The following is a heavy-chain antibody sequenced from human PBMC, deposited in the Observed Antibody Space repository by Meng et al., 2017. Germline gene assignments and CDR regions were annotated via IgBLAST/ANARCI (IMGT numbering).Heavy chain of an antibody. V-gene: IGHV3-21*01. CDR1: GFTFSSYW. CDR2: ISSSSSYI. J-gene: IGHJ4*02. CDR3: ARVDSSGYYYVMGY. Sequence: GESLKISCAASGFTFSSYWMSWVRQAPGKGLEWVSSISSSSSYIYYADSVKGRFTISRDNAKNSLYLQMNSLRAEDTAVYYCARVDSSGYYYVMGYWGQGTLVTVSS. D-gene: IGHD3-22*01.